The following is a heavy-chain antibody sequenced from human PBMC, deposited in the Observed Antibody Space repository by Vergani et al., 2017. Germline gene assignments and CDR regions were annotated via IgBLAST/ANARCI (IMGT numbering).Heavy chain of an antibody. D-gene: IGHD3-10*01. J-gene: IGHJ6*02. CDR3: ARERGYVYGSGDYYGMDV. Sequence: EVDLVESGGGLAQPGGSLRLSCEASGITFWKFGMHWVRQGPGKGLEWVSGISWNSGAVDYVDSVKGRFTISRDNAKNSLYLQMNSLRAEDTAVYYCARERGYVYGSGDYYGMDVWGQGTTVTVSS. V-gene: IGHV3-9*01. CDR1: GITFWKFG. CDR2: ISWNSGAV.